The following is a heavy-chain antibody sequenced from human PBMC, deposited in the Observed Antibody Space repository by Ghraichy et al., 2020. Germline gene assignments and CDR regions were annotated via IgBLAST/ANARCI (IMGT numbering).Heavy chain of an antibody. CDR3: ARDRLGRTLSMYYYYGMDV. V-gene: IGHV3-48*02. Sequence: GGSLRLSCAASGFTFSSYTMNWVRQAPGKGLEWISYIGSGGNSIYYADSVKGRFTISRDNAKNSLYQQMNSLRDEDTAVYYCARDRLGRTLSMYYYYGMDVWGQGTTVTVSS. CDR1: GFTFSSYT. CDR2: IGSGGNSI. J-gene: IGHJ6*02. D-gene: IGHD2-2*01.